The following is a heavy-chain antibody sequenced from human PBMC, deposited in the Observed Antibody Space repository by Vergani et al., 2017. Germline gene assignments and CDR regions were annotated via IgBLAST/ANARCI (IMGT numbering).Heavy chain of an antibody. CDR3: ARGASYFGSGQGDY. Sequence: QVQLVQSGAEVKKPGASVKVSCKASGYTFTSYYMHWVRQAPGQGLEWMGIINPSGGTSSPPRFQGRVTMTRDTSITTAYMELSSLRSDDTAVYYCARGASYFGSGQGDYWGQGTLVTVTS. CDR1: GYTFTSYY. V-gene: IGHV1-46*01. D-gene: IGHD3-10*01. CDR2: INPSGGT. J-gene: IGHJ4*02.